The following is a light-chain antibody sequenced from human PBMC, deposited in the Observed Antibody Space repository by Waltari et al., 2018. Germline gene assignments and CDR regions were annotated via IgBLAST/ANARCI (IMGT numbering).Light chain of an antibody. J-gene: IGLJ7*01. V-gene: IGLV3-21*04. CDR1: NIGSKS. CDR3: HVCDIYSDHAV. Sequence: SYVLTQPPSVSVAPGKTATITCGGNNIGSKSVHWYQQKPGQAPVLVMYYDSDRPSGTPEPFSGSNSGNTATLTISRVEAGDEADYYCHVCDIYSDHAVFGAGTQLTVL. CDR2: YDS.